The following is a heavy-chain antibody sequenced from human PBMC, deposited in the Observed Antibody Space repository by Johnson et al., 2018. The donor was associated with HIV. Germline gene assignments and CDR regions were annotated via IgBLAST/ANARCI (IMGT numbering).Heavy chain of an antibody. Sequence: QVQLVESGGGVVQPGGSLRLSCAASGFSFSSYGMYWARQAPDKGLEWVAYIPFHGNQQYYGDSVKGRFTISRDNSKNTLYLQMNSLRAEDTAVYYCARSWELGETAFDIWGQGTMVTVSS. CDR1: GFSFSSYG. J-gene: IGHJ3*02. D-gene: IGHD1-26*01. V-gene: IGHV3-30*02. CDR2: IPFHGNQQ. CDR3: ARSWELGETAFDI.